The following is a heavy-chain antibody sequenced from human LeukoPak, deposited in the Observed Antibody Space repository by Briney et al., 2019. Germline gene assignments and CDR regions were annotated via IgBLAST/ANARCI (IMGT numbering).Heavy chain of an antibody. D-gene: IGHD3-22*01. CDR1: GGSISSSSYY. Sequence: PSETLSLTCTVSGGSISSSSYYWGWIRQPPGKGLEWIGTLYDSGTTYYNPSLKSRLTISVDTSKNQFSLNLSSVTAADTAVYYCARNYYDGTGDFYWGQGTLVTVSS. V-gene: IGHV4-39*01. CDR2: LYDSGTT. J-gene: IGHJ4*02. CDR3: ARNYYDGTGDFY.